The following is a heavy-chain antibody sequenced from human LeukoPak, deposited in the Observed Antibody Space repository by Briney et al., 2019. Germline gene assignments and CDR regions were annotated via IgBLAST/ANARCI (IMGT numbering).Heavy chain of an antibody. CDR1: GFIFSNYW. Sequence: GPLRLSCAASGFIFSNYWMSWVRQAPGKGREWGANIKQDGSEKDYVDSVKGRFTISRDNAKNSLYLQINSLRAEDTAVYYCARLIYTFDYWGQGTLVTVSS. J-gene: IGHJ4*02. CDR2: IKQDGSEK. V-gene: IGHV3-7*01. D-gene: IGHD4-11*01. CDR3: ARLIYTFDY.